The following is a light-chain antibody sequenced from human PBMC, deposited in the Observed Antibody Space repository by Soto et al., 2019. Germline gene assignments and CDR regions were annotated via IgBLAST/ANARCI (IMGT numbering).Light chain of an antibody. J-gene: IGKJ1*01. CDR2: AAS. Sequence: DVQITHSPSSLSASVGDSLTLTCRASQTVTSYLNWYQQKPGKAPKLLIYAASTLQSGVPSRFSGSGSGTEFTLTIISLQPEDFATYYCQQSYRFPKTFGRGTKVDIK. V-gene: IGKV1-39*01. CDR1: QTVTSY. CDR3: QQSYRFPKT.